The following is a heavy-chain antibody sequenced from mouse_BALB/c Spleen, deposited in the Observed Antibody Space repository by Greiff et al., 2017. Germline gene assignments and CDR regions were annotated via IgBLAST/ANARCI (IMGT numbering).Heavy chain of an antibody. J-gene: IGHJ4*01. Sequence: VMLVESGPGLVQPSQSLSITCTVSGFSLTSYGVHWVRQSPGKGLEWLGVIWSGGSTDYNAAFISRLSISKDNSKSQVFFKMNSLQANDTAIYYCASYDYPYYAMDYWGQGTSVTVSS. CDR1: GFSLTSYG. D-gene: IGHD2-4*01. CDR3: ASYDYPYYAMDY. CDR2: IWSGGST. V-gene: IGHV2-2*02.